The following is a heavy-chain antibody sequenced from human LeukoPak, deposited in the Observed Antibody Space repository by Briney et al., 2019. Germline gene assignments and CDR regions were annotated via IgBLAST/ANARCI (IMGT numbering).Heavy chain of an antibody. CDR3: ARGYSYGELDY. Sequence: KSSETLSLTCAVYGGSFSGYYWSWIRQPPGKGLEWIGEINHSGSTNYNPSLKSRVTISVDTSKNQFSLKLSSVTAADTAVYYCARGYSYGELDYWGQGTLVTVSS. CDR2: INHSGST. J-gene: IGHJ4*02. D-gene: IGHD4-17*01. CDR1: GGSFSGYY. V-gene: IGHV4-34*01.